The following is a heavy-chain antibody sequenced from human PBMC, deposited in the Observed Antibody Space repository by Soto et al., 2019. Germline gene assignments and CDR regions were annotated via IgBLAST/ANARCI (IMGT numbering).Heavy chain of an antibody. V-gene: IGHV4-61*08. CDR1: GGSISSGGYY. J-gene: IGHJ6*02. Sequence: PSETLSLTCTVSGGSISSGGYYWSWIRQHPGKGLEWIGYIYYSGSTNYNPSLKSRVTISVDTSKNQFSLKLSSVTAADTAVYYCARQGVAGTWDYYYYGVDVWGQGTTVTVSS. D-gene: IGHD6-19*01. CDR2: IYYSGST. CDR3: ARQGVAGTWDYYYYGVDV.